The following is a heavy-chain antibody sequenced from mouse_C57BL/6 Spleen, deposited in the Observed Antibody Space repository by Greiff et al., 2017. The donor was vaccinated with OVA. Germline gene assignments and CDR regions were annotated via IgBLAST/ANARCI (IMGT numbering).Heavy chain of an antibody. J-gene: IGHJ3*01. CDR2: IDPENGDT. V-gene: IGHV14-4*01. Sequence: EVQLQQSGAELVRPGASVKLSCTASGFNIKDDYMHWVKQRPEQGLEWIGWIDPENGDTEYASKFQGKATITADTSSNTAYLQLSSLTSEDTAVYYCTTNYGYFAYWGQGTLVTVSA. CDR1: GFNIKDDY. CDR3: TTNYGYFAY. D-gene: IGHD1-1*01.